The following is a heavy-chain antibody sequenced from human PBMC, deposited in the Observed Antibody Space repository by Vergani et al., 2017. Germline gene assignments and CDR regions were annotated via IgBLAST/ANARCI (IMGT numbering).Heavy chain of an antibody. V-gene: IGHV3-74*01. CDR1: GFTFSSYW. CDR2: INSDGSST. D-gene: IGHD2-2*01. CDR3: ARSQEGYCSSTSCYAYYYYMDV. Sequence: EVQLVESGGGLVQPGGSLRLSCAASGFTFSSYWMHWVRQAPGKGLVWVSRINSDGSSTSYADSVKGRFTISRDNAKNTLYLLMNSLRAEDTAVYYCARSQEGYCSSTSCYAYYYYMDVWGKGTTVTVSS. J-gene: IGHJ6*03.